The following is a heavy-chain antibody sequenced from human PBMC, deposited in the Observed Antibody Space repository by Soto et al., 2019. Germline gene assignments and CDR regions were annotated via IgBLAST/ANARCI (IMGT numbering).Heavy chain of an antibody. CDR3: AKDRGGGAPLGGGFDY. J-gene: IGHJ4*02. CDR1: GFTFSSYA. D-gene: IGHD1-26*01. CDR2: ISGSGGST. Sequence: GGSLRLSCAASGFTFSSYAMSWVRQAPGKGLEWVSAISGSGGSTYYADSVKGRFTISRDNSKNTLYLQMNSLRAEDTAVYYCAKDRGGGAPLGGGFDYWGQGTLVTVSS. V-gene: IGHV3-23*01.